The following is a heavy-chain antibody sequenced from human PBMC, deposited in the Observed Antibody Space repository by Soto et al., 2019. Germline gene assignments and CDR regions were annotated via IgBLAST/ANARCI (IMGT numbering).Heavy chain of an antibody. CDR2: IIPILGIA. CDR3: ATSLGLDIVATRPYYYGMDV. V-gene: IGHV1-69*02. Sequence: GAPVKVSCKASGGTFSSYTISWVRQAPGQGLEWMGRIIPILGIANYAQKFQGRVTITADKSTSTAYMELSSLRSEDTAVYYCATSLGLDIVATRPYYYGMDVWGQGTTVTVSS. D-gene: IGHD5-12*01. J-gene: IGHJ6*02. CDR1: GGTFSSYT.